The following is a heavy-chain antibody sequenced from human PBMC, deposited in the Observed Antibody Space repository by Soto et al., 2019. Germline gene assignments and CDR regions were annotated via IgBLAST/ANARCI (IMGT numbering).Heavy chain of an antibody. D-gene: IGHD6-13*01. CDR3: ARSYSSSWYSHYYYGMDV. CDR1: GFAFSSYD. J-gene: IGHJ6*02. Sequence: LRLSCAASGFAFSSYDMHWVRQATGKGLEWVSAIGTAGDTYYPGSVKGRFTISRENAKNSLYLQMNSLRAGDTAVYYCARSYSSSWYSHYYYGMDVWGPGTTVTVSS. V-gene: IGHV3-13*01. CDR2: IGTAGDT.